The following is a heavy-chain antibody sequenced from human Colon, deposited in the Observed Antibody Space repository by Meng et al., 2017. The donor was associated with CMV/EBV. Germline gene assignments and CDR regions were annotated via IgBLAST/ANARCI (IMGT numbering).Heavy chain of an antibody. D-gene: IGHD6-6*01. V-gene: IGHV3-21*01. Sequence: GGSLRLSCAGSGFTFSDYAIDWVRQAPGKGLEWVASISNSGRYIYYIDSVKGRFTISRDSAKKSVYLQMNDLRPEDTGVYYCARDHSSSPAPYYYSGIDVWGQGTTVTVSS. CDR3: ARDHSSSPAPYYYSGIDV. CDR2: ISNSGRYI. CDR1: GFTFSDYA. J-gene: IGHJ6*02.